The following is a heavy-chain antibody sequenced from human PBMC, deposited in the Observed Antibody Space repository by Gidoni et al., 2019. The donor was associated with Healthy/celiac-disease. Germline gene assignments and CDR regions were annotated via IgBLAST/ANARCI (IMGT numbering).Heavy chain of an antibody. D-gene: IGHD6-19*01. J-gene: IGHJ4*02. V-gene: IGHV3-30-3*01. CDR1: AFTFSSYA. CDR2: ISYDGSNK. CDR3: AREDLEQWLALDY. Sequence: VQLVGSGGGVVQPASSLRLSCAASAFTFSSYAMHWVRQAPGKGLEWVAVISYDGSNKYYADSVKGRFTISRDNSKNTLYLQMNSLRAEDTAVYYCAREDLEQWLALDYWGQGILVTVSS.